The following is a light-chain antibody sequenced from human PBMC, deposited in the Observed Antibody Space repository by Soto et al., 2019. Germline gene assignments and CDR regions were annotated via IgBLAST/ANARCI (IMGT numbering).Light chain of an antibody. CDR3: QQRHSYPIT. J-gene: IGKJ5*01. Sequence: DLQLTQSPSFLSASVGDRVTITCRASQGISDYLAWYQQRPGKAPNLLIYTASTLQSGVPSRFSGSGSGTAFTLTISSLQPADFATYYCQQRHSYPITFGQGTRLEI. CDR1: QGISDY. CDR2: TAS. V-gene: IGKV1-9*01.